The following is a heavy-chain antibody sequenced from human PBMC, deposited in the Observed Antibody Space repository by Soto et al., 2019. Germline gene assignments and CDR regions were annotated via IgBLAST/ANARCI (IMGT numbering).Heavy chain of an antibody. V-gene: IGHV1-69*13. J-gene: IGHJ6*02. Sequence: GASVKVSCKASGGTFSSYAISWVRQAPGQGLEWMGGIIPIFGTANYAQKFQGGVTITADESTSTAYMELSSLRSEDTAVYYCARSAAGYYYYYGMDVWGQGTTVTVSS. CDR3: ARSAAGYYYYYGMDV. CDR1: GGTFSSYA. CDR2: IIPIFGTA. D-gene: IGHD6-13*01.